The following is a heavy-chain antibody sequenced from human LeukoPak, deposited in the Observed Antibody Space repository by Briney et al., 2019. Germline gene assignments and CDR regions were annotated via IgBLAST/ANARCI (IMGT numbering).Heavy chain of an antibody. CDR2: ISSSSTI. J-gene: IGHJ6*02. Sequence: GGSLRLSCAASGFTFSSYSMNWVRQAPGKGLEWVSYISSSSTIYYADSVKGRLTISRDNAKNSLYLQMNSLRAEDTAVYYCASRLTSSAAWGTYYYGMDVWGQGTTVTVSS. CDR3: ASRLTSSAAWGTYYYGMDV. V-gene: IGHV3-48*04. CDR1: GFTFSSYS. D-gene: IGHD6-13*01.